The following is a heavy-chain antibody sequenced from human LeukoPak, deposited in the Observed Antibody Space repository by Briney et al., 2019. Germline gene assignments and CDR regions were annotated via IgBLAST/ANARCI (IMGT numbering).Heavy chain of an antibody. CDR1: GFTLSSYA. CDR2: ISGSGGST. CDR3: ARAGDGYCSGGSCYPDY. J-gene: IGHJ4*02. Sequence: PGGSLRLSCAASGFTLSSYAMSWVRQAPGKGLEWVSAISGSGGSTYYADSVKGRFTISRDNSKNTLYLQMNSLRAEDTAVYYCARAGDGYCSGGSCYPDYWGQGTLVTVSS. V-gene: IGHV3-23*01. D-gene: IGHD2-15*01.